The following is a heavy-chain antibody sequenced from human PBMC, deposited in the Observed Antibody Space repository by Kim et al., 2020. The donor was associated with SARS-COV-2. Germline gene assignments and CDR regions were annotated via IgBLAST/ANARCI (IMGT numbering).Heavy chain of an antibody. CDR3: VRRPPSSDGFDV. Sequence: GGSLRLSCVVSGFTLRSYWMSWARQAPGKRPEWVAYIQEDGGDKYYVDSVKGRFTISRDNAKNSLYLQMNSLRTEDTAVYYCVRRPPSSDGFDVWGQGT. V-gene: IGHV3-7*01. J-gene: IGHJ3*01. CDR2: IQEDGGDK. CDR1: GFTLRSYW.